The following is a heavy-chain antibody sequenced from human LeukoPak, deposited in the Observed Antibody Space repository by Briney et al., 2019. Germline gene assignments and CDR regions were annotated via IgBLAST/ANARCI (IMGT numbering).Heavy chain of an antibody. Sequence: GRSLRLSCAASGFTFSSYAMHWVRQAPGKGLEWVAVISYDGSNKYYADSVKGRFTISRDNSKNTLYLQMNSLRAEDTAVYYCARPLWGGYSSSWYCGVDYWGQGTLVTVSS. D-gene: IGHD6-13*01. CDR3: ARPLWGGYSSSWYCGVDY. V-gene: IGHV3-30*04. CDR1: GFTFSSYA. J-gene: IGHJ4*02. CDR2: ISYDGSNK.